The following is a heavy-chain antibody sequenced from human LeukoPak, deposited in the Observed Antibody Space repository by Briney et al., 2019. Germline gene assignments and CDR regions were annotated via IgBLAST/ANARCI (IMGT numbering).Heavy chain of an antibody. Sequence: ASVKVSCKASGGTFTSYTSSWVRQAPGQGLEWMGRIIPIFGTANYAQKFQGRVTITADKSTSTAYMELSSLRSEDTAVYYCARVAPHGTAGFRGVMPYNYWGQGTLVTVSS. V-gene: IGHV1-69*08. J-gene: IGHJ4*02. CDR3: ARVAPHGTAGFRGVMPYNY. CDR1: GGTFTSYT. D-gene: IGHD3-16*01. CDR2: IIPIFGTA.